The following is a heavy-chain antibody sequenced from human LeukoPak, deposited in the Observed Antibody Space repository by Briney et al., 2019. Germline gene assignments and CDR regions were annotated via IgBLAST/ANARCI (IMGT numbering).Heavy chain of an antibody. CDR2: ISGSGGST. V-gene: IGHV3-23*01. J-gene: IGHJ5*02. D-gene: IGHD7-27*01. Sequence: GGSLRLSCAASGFTFSSYAMSWVRQARGKGLEWVSAISGSGGSTYYADSVKGRFTISRDNSKNTLYLQMNSLRAEDTAVYYCAKDPLTGDLRERYNWFDPWGQGTLVTVSS. CDR1: GFTFSSYA. CDR3: AKDPLTGDLRERYNWFDP.